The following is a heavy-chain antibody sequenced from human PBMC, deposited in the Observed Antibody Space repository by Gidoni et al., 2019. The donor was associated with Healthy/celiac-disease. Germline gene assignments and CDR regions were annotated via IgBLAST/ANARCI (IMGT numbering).Heavy chain of an antibody. CDR2: INHSGST. CDR1: GGSFSGYY. D-gene: IGHD5-18*01. CDR3: ARSGIQLWSTYFDY. V-gene: IGHV4-34*01. Sequence: QVQLQQWGAGLLKPSETLSLTCAVYGGSFSGYYWSWIRQPPGKGLEWIGEINHSGSTNYNPSLKSRVTISVDTSKNQFSLKLSSVTAADTAVYYCARSGIQLWSTYFDYWGQGTLVTVSS. J-gene: IGHJ4*02.